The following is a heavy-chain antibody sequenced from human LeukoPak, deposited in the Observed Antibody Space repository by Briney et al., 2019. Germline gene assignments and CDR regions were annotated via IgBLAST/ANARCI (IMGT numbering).Heavy chain of an antibody. CDR2: IYYSGST. D-gene: IGHD3-22*01. J-gene: IGHJ4*02. Sequence: SETLSLTCTVSGGSISSGDYYWSWIRQPPGKGLEWIGYIYYSGSTHYNPSLKSRVTISVDTSKNQFSLKLSSVTAADTAVYYCARDRTDSSGYYYYFDYWGQGTLVTVSS. V-gene: IGHV4-30-4*01. CDR1: GGSISSGDYY. CDR3: ARDRTDSSGYYYYFDY.